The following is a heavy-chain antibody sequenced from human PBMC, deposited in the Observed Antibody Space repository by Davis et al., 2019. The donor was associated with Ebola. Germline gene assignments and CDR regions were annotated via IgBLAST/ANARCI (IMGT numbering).Heavy chain of an antibody. CDR3: ARADGGNSAWYYFDY. D-gene: IGHD4-23*01. V-gene: IGHV3-7*01. J-gene: IGHJ4*02. CDR2: IKQDGSEK. Sequence: GESLKISCAASGFTFSAYWMSWVRQAPGKGMEWVASIKQDGSEKYYVDSVTGRFSISRDNTQRSLYLQLNSLRAEDTAVYYCARADGGNSAWYYFDYWGQGTLVTVSS. CDR1: GFTFSAYW.